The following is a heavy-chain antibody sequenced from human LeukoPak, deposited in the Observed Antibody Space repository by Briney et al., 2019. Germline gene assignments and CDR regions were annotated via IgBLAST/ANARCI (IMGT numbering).Heavy chain of an antibody. CDR1: GGTFSSYA. CDR2: IIPIFGTA. CDR3: ARSGFRGPRYSSSWYNWFDP. Sequence: RASVKVSCKASGGTFSSYAISWVRQAPGQGLEWMGGIIPIFGTANYAQKFQGRVTITADESTSTAYMELSSLRSEDTAVYYCARSGFRGPRYSSSWYNWFDPWGQGTLVTVSS. D-gene: IGHD6-13*01. V-gene: IGHV1-69*13. J-gene: IGHJ5*02.